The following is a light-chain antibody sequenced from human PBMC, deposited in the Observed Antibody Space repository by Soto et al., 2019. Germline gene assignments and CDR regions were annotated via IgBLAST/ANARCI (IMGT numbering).Light chain of an antibody. Sequence: EIVLTQSPGTLSLSPGERATLSCRASQTVSKNYLAWYQHKAGQAPRLLIYDASTRATGIPARFSGSGSGTDFTLTISSLEPEDFAVYYCQQCSTWPRTFGQGTKVDIK. CDR1: QTVSKNY. CDR3: QQCSTWPRT. CDR2: DAS. V-gene: IGKV3-11*01. J-gene: IGKJ1*01.